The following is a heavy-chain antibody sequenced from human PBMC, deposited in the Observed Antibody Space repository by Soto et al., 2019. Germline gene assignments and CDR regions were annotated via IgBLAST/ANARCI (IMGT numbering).Heavy chain of an antibody. CDR1: GYTFNTYG. D-gene: IGHD7-27*01. J-gene: IGHJ4*02. CDR2: ISAHDGST. V-gene: IGHV1-18*04. CDR3: AGYGGGYWGYFDF. Sequence: QVQLVQSGAEVKKPGASVKVSCKASGYTFNTYGISWIRQAPGQGLEWIGWISAHDGSTDYAQMLQGRVTMTTDTSTSTVYMELRSLRSDDTAVYDCAGYGGGYWGYFDFWGQGTLVTVS.